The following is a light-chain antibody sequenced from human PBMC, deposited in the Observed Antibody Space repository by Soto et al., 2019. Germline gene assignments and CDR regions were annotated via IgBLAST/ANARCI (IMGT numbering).Light chain of an antibody. Sequence: EIVLTQSPVTLSLSPGERATLSCRASQSVRTYLAWYQVKPGQAPRLLIYDASSRASGVPARFSGSGSGTEFTLTISSLQSEDFAVYYCQQYNNWPLTFGQGTLLEIK. J-gene: IGKJ5*01. CDR1: QSVRTY. CDR2: DAS. V-gene: IGKV3D-15*01. CDR3: QQYNNWPLT.